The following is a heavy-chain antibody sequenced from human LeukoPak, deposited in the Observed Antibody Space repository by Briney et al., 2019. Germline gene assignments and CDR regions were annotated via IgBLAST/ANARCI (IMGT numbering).Heavy chain of an antibody. V-gene: IGHV1-2*02. CDR1: GYTFTGYY. J-gene: IGHJ5*02. Sequence: ASVMVSCKASGYTFTGYYIHCVRQAPGQGVEWMGWINPNSGGTNYAQRFQSRVTMTRDTSISTAYIVLSRLTSDDTAVYYCARDFPIQIWTRTPWFDPWGQGTLVTVSS. D-gene: IGHD5-18*01. CDR2: INPNSGGT. CDR3: ARDFPIQIWTRTPWFDP.